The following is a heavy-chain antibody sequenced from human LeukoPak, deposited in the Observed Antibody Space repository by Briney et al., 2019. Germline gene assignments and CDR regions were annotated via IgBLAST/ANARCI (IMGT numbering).Heavy chain of an antibody. CDR1: GFTFSSYG. V-gene: IGHV3-30*18. D-gene: IGHD3-3*01. CDR3: AKGYDFWSGYYYYYYYMDV. J-gene: IGHJ6*03. Sequence: GRSLRLSCAASGFTFSSYGMHWVRQAPGKGLEWVAVISYDGSNKYYADSVKGRFTISRDNSKNTLYLQMNSLRAEDTAVYYCAKGYDFWSGYYYYYYYMDVWGKGTTVTVSS. CDR2: ISYDGSNK.